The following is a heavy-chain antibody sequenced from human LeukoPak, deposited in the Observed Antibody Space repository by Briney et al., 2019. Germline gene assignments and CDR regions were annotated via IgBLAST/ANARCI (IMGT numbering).Heavy chain of an antibody. CDR2: ISGSGGST. J-gene: IGHJ4*02. V-gene: IGHV3-23*01. D-gene: IGHD6-13*01. Sequence: PGGSLRLSCAASGFTFSSYAMSWVRQAPGEGLEGVSDISGSGGSTYYADSVKGRFTISRANSKNTLYQQMISLRAEDTGVYYSASKGGITAAGTPNAGFYYWGQGTLVTASS. CDR1: GFTFSSYA. CDR3: ASKGGITAAGTPNAGFYY.